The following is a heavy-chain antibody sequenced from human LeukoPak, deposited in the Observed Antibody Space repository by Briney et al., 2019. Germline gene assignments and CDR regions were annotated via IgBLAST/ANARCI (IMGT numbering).Heavy chain of an antibody. Sequence: PDGSLILSCAASGFTFSRYWMHWVRQAPGKGLVWVSRINHDGSSAAYAASVQGRFTISRDNAKNTLYLQMNSPRAEDTAVYYCARRLADGNFGGMDVWGEGTSATVSS. CDR2: INHDGSSA. CDR3: ARRLADGNFGGMDV. V-gene: IGHV3-74*01. D-gene: IGHD6-19*01. J-gene: IGHJ6*04. CDR1: GFTFSRYW.